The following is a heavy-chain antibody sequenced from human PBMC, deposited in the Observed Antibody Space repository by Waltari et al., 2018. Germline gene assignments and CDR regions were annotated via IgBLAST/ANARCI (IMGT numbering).Heavy chain of an antibody. Sequence: EVQVVESGGDLVQPGGTLRLSCAASGLSFSTYWMSWVRQAPGKGLEWVANINQDGSDKKYVGSVKGRFTISRDNAKNSLSLQMNSLRDEDTAIYYCTTDAGYIVGAMGWGQGTLVHVSS. D-gene: IGHD1-26*01. J-gene: IGHJ4*02. CDR2: INQDGSDK. CDR1: GLSFSTYW. CDR3: TTDAGYIVGAMG. V-gene: IGHV3-7*01.